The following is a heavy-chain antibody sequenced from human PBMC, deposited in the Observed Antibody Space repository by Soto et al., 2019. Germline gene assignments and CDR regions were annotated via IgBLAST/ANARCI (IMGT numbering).Heavy chain of an antibody. V-gene: IGHV4-34*01. J-gene: IGHJ5*02. Sequence: TSETLSLTCAVYGGSFSGYYWSWIRQPPGKGLEWIGEINHSGSTNYNPSLKSRVTISVDTSKNQFSLKLSSVTAADTAVYYCARSGRWLRLGWFDPWGQGTLVTVSS. D-gene: IGHD5-12*01. CDR1: GGSFSGYY. CDR2: INHSGST. CDR3: ARSGRWLRLGWFDP.